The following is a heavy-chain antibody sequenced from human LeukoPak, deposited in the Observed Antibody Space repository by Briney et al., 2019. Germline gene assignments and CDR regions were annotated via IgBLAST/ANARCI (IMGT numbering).Heavy chain of an antibody. CDR1: GFTFDDYG. V-gene: IGHV3-74*01. CDR3: ASLWYSSSWDAFDI. J-gene: IGHJ3*02. CDR2: INSDGSST. D-gene: IGHD6-13*01. Sequence: GGSLRLSCAASGFTFDDYGLSWVRQAPGKGLVWVSRINSDGSSTSYADSVKGRFTTSRDNAKNTLYLQMNSLRAEDTAVYYCASLWYSSSWDAFDIWGQGTMVTVSS.